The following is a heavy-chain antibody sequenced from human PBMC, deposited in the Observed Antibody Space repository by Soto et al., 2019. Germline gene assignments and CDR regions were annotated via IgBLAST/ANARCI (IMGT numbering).Heavy chain of an antibody. V-gene: IGHV4-31*03. CDR3: ARAXGGYCSGGSCYPDLFDY. D-gene: IGHD2-15*01. Sequence: PSETLSLTCTVSGGSISSGGYYWSWIRQHPGKGLEWIGYIYYSGSTYYNPSLKSRVTISVDTSKNQFSLKLSSVTAADTAVYYCARAXGGYCSGGSCYPDLFDYWGRGTLVTVSS. J-gene: IGHJ4*02. CDR1: GGSISSGGYY. CDR2: IYYSGST.